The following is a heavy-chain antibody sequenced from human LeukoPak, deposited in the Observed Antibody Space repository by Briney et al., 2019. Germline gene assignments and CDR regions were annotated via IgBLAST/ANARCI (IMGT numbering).Heavy chain of an antibody. V-gene: IGHV1-46*01. D-gene: IGHD1-14*01. CDR3: ARDLNPQSIGMRAFDI. CDR1: GYTFTNFY. Sequence: ASVKVSCKASGYTFTNFYLHWVRQAPGRGLEWMGIINPTTGSTTYAQKLQGRVTMTRDMSTSTVYMELSSLRSEDTAVYFCARDLNPQSIGMRAFDIWGQGTMVTASS. J-gene: IGHJ3*02. CDR2: INPTTGST.